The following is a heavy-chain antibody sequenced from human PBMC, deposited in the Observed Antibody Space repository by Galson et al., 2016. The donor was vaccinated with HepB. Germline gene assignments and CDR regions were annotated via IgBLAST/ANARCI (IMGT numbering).Heavy chain of an antibody. J-gene: IGHJ4*02. V-gene: IGHV3-33*01. CDR1: GFTFSDYG. CDR3: ARDAYSTSSGRLEY. Sequence: SLRLSCAASGFTFSDYGIHWVRQAPGKGLEWVAFIWYDGSSKYYADSVKGRFTISRNHSKNTSYLQMSSLRAEDTALYYCARDAYSTSSGRLEYWGQGILVTVSS. D-gene: IGHD6-6*01. CDR2: IWYDGSSK.